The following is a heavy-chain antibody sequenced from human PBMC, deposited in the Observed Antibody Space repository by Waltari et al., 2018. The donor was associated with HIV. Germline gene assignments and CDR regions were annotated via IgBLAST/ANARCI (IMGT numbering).Heavy chain of an antibody. V-gene: IGHV4-38-2*01. D-gene: IGHD3-22*01. Sequence: HVQLQESGPGLVKPSETLSLTCVVSGSSISGAYYWGWIRQSPGMGLEGIGSIHHSGRPSPNSSLKSRVTISVDASKSQFSLKLTSATAADTAIYYCARVRITLIVAGPFDMWGQGTLVTVSS. CDR3: ARVRITLIVAGPFDM. CDR1: GSSISGAYY. CDR2: IHHSGRP. J-gene: IGHJ3*02.